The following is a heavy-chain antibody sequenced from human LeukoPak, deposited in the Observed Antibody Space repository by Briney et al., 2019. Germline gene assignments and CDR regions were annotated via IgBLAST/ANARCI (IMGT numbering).Heavy chain of an antibody. CDR1: GFSFSDFY. J-gene: IGHJ4*02. V-gene: IGHV3-11*01. D-gene: IGHD5-18*01. CDR2: ISQSGSDI. Sequence: GGSLTLSCAASGFSFSDFYMSWIRQAPGKGLEWISYISQSGSDINYADSVRGRFTVSRDNAKNSLYLQMNSLRAEDTAVYYCARTARVGDYWGQGTLVTVSS. CDR3: ARTARVGDY.